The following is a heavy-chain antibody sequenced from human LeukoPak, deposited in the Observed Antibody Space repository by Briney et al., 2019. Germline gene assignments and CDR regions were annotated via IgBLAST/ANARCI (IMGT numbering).Heavy chain of an antibody. J-gene: IGHJ4*02. CDR1: EFSFRTYA. CDR3: ARVQRVKFPLNYYFDY. D-gene: IGHD3-10*01. Sequence: PGGSLRLSCTTSEFSFRTYAMTWVRQAPGKGLEWVSTISVDDQGSTYYTDSVKGRFTISRDTSQNTLSLQMNSLRGEDTAVYYCARVQRVKFPLNYYFDYWGQGTLVTVSS. V-gene: IGHV3-23*01. CDR2: ISVDDQGST.